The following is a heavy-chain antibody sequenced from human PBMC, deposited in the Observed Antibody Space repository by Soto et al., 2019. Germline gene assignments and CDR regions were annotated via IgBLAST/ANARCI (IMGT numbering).Heavy chain of an antibody. CDR1: GFTFSSYS. V-gene: IGHV3-21*01. Sequence: EVQLVESGGGLVKPGGSLRLSCAASGFTFSSYSMNWVRQAPGKGLEWVSSISSSSSYIYYADSVKGRFTISRDNAKNSLYLQMNSLRADDTAVYYCARSDYSDYYFDYWGQGTLVTVSS. CDR2: ISSSSSYI. CDR3: ARSDYSDYYFDY. D-gene: IGHD2-15*01. J-gene: IGHJ4*02.